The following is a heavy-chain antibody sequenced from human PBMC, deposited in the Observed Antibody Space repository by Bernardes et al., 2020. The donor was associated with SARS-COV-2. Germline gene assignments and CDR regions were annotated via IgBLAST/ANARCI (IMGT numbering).Heavy chain of an antibody. D-gene: IGHD2-21*01. CDR2: IYSSGSA. J-gene: IGHJ6*02. CDR1: GGSVRNSNYY. CDR3: AGSSCGIDCYIGGLRSWDYGMDV. V-gene: IGHV4-39*01. Sequence: SETLSLTCTVSGGSVRNSNYYWGWLRQPPGKGLEWIGSIYSSGSAYYNPSLQSRVTASVDTSKNQFSLRLTFATAADTAVYYCAGSSCGIDCYIGGLRSWDYGMDVWGQGTTVIVSS.